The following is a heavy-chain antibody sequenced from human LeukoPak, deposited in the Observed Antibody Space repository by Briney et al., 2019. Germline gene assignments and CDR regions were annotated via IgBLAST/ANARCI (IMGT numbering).Heavy chain of an antibody. J-gene: IGHJ4*02. CDR3: ARDPLPYCSGGSCYPPSY. CDR2: FDPEDGET. V-gene: IGHV1-24*01. D-gene: IGHD2-15*01. CDR1: GYTLTELS. Sequence: GASVKVSCKVSGYTLTELSMHWVRQAPGKGLEWMGGFDPEDGETIYAQKFQGRVTMTTDTSTSTAYMELRSLRSDDTAVYYCARDPLPYCSGGSCYPPSYWGQGTLVTVSS.